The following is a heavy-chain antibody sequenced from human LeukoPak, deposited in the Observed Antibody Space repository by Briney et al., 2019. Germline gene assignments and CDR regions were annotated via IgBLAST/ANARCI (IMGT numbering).Heavy chain of an antibody. Sequence: PSETLSLTCTVSNYSISSGYYWGWIRQPPGKGLEWIGSIYHSGSSYYNPSLKSRVTISVDTSKDQFSLKLSSVTAADTAVYYCASRKLGNDYWGQGTLVTVSS. CDR2: IYHSGSS. J-gene: IGHJ4*02. CDR3: ASRKLGNDY. V-gene: IGHV4-38-2*02. CDR1: NYSISSGYY. D-gene: IGHD7-27*01.